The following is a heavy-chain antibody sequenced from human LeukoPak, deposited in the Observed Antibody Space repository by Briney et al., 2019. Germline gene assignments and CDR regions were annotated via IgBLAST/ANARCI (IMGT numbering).Heavy chain of an antibody. Sequence: PGGSLRLSCAASGFTFDDYAMHWVRQAPGKGLEWVSGISWNSGSIGYADSAKGRFTISRDNAKNSLYLQMNSLRAEDTALYYCAKSGGSYYLPGDFDYWGQGTLVTVSS. CDR2: ISWNSGSI. V-gene: IGHV3-9*01. D-gene: IGHD1-26*01. CDR1: GFTFDDYA. CDR3: AKSGGSYYLPGDFDY. J-gene: IGHJ4*02.